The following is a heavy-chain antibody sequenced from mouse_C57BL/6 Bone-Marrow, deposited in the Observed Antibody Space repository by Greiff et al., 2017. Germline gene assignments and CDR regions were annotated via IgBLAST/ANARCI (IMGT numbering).Heavy chain of an antibody. Sequence: QVQLKQSGAELARPGASVKLSCKASGYTFTSYGISWVKQRTGQGLGWIGEIYPRSGNTYYNEKFKGKATLTADKSSSTAYMELNSLTSEDAAVYYCARSRSVLLQGWFAYWGQGTLVTVSA. CDR2: IYPRSGNT. J-gene: IGHJ3*01. CDR3: ARSRSVLLQGWFAY. D-gene: IGHD2-14*01. V-gene: IGHV1-81*01. CDR1: GYTFTSYG.